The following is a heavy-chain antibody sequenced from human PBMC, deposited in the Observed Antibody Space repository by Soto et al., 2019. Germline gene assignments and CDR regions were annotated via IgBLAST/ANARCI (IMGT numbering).Heavy chain of an antibody. CDR1: GYSFSNYW. CDR3: ARSRIMGLSGTFAY. Sequence: ESLKGSREGSGYSFSNYWICWVRQMPGKGLAWMGIIYPGDSDTRYSPSFQGQVTNSADKSINTAYIQWSSLKASDTPKYYCARSRIMGLSGTFAYWAQGTLVTASS. J-gene: IGHJ4*02. D-gene: IGHD1-26*01. CDR2: IYPGDSDT. V-gene: IGHV5-51*01.